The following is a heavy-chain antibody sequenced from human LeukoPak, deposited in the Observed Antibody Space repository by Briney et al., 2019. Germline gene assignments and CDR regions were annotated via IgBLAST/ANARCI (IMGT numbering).Heavy chain of an antibody. D-gene: IGHD6-19*01. J-gene: IGHJ3*02. V-gene: IGHV1-69*04. CDR1: GGTFSSYA. CDR2: IIPILGIA. Sequence: GASVKVSCTASGGTFSSYAISWVRQAPGQGLEWMGRIIPILGIANYAQKFQGRVTITADKSTSTAYMELSSLRSEDTAVYYCARVRIAVAGTGAFDIWGQGTMVTVSS. CDR3: ARVRIAVAGTGAFDI.